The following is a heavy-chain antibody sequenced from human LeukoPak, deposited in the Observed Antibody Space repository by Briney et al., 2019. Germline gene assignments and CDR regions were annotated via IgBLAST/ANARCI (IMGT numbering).Heavy chain of an antibody. CDR3: ARDNAPAGGGLDY. J-gene: IGHJ4*02. Sequence: PGGSLRLSCAASGFTVSSNHMTWVRQAPGKGLEWVSEIYTDGLTFYADSVTGRFTISRDNSKNTVYLQMNSLGVEDTARYYCARDNAPAGGGLDYWGQGTLVTVSS. V-gene: IGHV3-53*01. CDR2: IYTDGLT. D-gene: IGHD2-2*01. CDR1: GFTVSSNH.